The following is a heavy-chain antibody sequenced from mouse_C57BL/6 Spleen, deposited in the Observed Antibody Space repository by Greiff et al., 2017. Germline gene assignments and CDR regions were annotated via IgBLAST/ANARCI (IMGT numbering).Heavy chain of an antibody. CDR2: IYPGDGDT. D-gene: IGHD1-2*01. CDR3: ARCGYVWYFDV. CDR1: GYAFSSYW. Sequence: VQLQQSGAELVKPGASVKISCKASGYAFSSYWMNWVKQRPGKGLEWIVQIYPGDGDTNYNGKFKGKATLTADKSSSTAYMQLSSLTSEDSAVYFCARCGYVWYFDVWGTGTTVTVSS. V-gene: IGHV1-80*01. J-gene: IGHJ1*03.